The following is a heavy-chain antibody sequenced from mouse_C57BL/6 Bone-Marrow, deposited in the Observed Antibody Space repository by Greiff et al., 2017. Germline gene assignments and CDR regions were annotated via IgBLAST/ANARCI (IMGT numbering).Heavy chain of an antibody. Sequence: QVQLQQSGAELVRPGTSVKVSCKASGYAFTNYLFEWVKQRPGQGLEWIGVINPGSGGTNYNEKFKGKATLTADKSSSTAYMQLSSLTSEDSAVYFCARLLDYWGQGTTLTVSS. J-gene: IGHJ2*01. CDR1: GYAFTNYL. CDR3: ARLLDY. V-gene: IGHV1-54*01. CDR2: INPGSGGT.